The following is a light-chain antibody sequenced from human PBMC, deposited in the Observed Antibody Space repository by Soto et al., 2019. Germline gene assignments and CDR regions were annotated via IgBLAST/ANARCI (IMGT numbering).Light chain of an antibody. CDR1: QSVSNNY. V-gene: IGKV3-20*01. CDR2: GSS. CDR3: QQYSSSPPYT. Sequence: EVVLTQSPGTLSLSPGERATLSCRASQSVSNNYLAWYQQKPGQSPKLLIFGSSDRATGIPDRFSGSVSGTDFTLTISSLEPEDFAVYYCQQYSSSPPYTFGQGTKLEIK. J-gene: IGKJ2*01.